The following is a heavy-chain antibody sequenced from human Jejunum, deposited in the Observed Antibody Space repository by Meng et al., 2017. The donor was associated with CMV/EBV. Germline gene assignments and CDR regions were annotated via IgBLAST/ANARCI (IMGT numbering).Heavy chain of an antibody. V-gene: IGHV4-31*03. CDR2: IYYSGST. D-gene: IGHD6-19*01. J-gene: IGHJ4*02. CDR3: ARVSSGWDYFNY. Sequence: QFPLQDSGPGLVNPSETLSLTGTFFGGSVSRGGSYWTWIRQHPGKGLEWFGHIYYSGSTFSHPSLKRRVIISIGTSKNQFSLNLRSVTAADTAVYYCARVSSGWDYFNYWGQGTLVTVSS. CDR1: GGSVSRGGSY.